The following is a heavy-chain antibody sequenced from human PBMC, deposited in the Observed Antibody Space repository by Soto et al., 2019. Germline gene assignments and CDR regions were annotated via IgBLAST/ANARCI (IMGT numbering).Heavy chain of an antibody. D-gene: IGHD3-22*01. CDR3: ARVGNYYDSSGYPSTGFDY. CDR2: IYYSGST. CDR1: GGSISSYY. V-gene: IGHV4-59*01. J-gene: IGHJ4*02. Sequence: QVQLQESGPGLVKPSETLSLTCTVSGGSISSYYWSWIRQPPGKGLEWIGYIYYSGSTNYNPSLKSRVTIPVDTSKNQFSLKLSSVTAADTAVYYCARVGNYYDSSGYPSTGFDYWGQGTLVTVSS.